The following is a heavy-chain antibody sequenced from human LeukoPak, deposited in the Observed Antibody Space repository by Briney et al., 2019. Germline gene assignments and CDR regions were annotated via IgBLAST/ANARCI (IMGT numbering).Heavy chain of an antibody. D-gene: IGHD2-2*01. CDR1: GYTFIAYH. CDR3: ARDYCSSTSCLFDY. Sequence: ASVKVSCKASGYTFIAYHMHWVRQAPGQGLEWVGRINPNSGDTNYAQKFQGRVAMTRDTSIATAFMDLTRRRSDDTAVYYCARDYCSSTSCLFDYWGQGTLVTVSS. J-gene: IGHJ4*02. V-gene: IGHV1-2*06. CDR2: INPNSGDT.